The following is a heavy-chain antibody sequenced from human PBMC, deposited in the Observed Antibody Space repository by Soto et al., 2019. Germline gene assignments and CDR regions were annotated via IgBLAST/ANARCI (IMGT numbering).Heavy chain of an antibody. CDR3: ANEVDVAFSSLQYGMDV. J-gene: IGHJ6*02. D-gene: IGHD5-12*01. CDR2: ISYDGTYK. Sequence: GGSLRLSCAASGFTFNNFAMHWVRQAPGKGLEWVAFISYDGTYKYYADSVRGRFTVYRDNSKSTLFLQMNSLKFEDTAVYVCANEVDVAFSSLQYGMDVWGQGTTVTVS. V-gene: IGHV3-30*14. CDR1: GFTFNNFA.